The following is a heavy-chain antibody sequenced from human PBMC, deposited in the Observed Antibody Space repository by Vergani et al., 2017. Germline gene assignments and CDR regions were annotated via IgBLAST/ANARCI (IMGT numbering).Heavy chain of an antibody. J-gene: IGHJ5*02. D-gene: IGHD6-6*01. CDR3: AKDLGTSSGGGWFDP. CDR2: FSRKSNSV. CDR1: GFTSAGYA. V-gene: IGHV3-9*02. Sequence: EVQREESGGGLVLPGRSLRLSCVASGFTSAGYAMHWVRQAPGKGVEWVSGFSRKSNSVGYADSVKGRFTISRDNAKNSLYLQMNSLRAEATALYYCAKDLGTSSGGGWFDPWGQGTLVTVSS.